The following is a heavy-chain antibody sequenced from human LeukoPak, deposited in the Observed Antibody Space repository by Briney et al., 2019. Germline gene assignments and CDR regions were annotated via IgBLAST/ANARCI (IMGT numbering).Heavy chain of an antibody. CDR1: GVTDSNNY. V-gene: IGHV3-66*01. J-gene: IGHJ4*02. CDR2: IYSGGST. D-gene: IGHD6-6*01. Sequence: GGSLRLSCAASGVTDSNNYMHWLRQAPGKGLEWVSLIYSGGSTYYADSVKGRFTISRDNSKNALYLQMNSLRAEDTAVYYCARDPPAVAANTYGWGQGTLVTVSS. CDR3: ARDPPAVAANTYG.